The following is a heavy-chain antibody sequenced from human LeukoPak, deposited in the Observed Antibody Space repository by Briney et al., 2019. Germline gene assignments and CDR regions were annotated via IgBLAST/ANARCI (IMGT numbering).Heavy chain of an antibody. V-gene: IGHV4-34*01. J-gene: IGHJ6*02. CDR3: ARASRFYYGLDV. CDR1: GGSLRTYY. Sequence: SETLSLTCGVYGGSLRTYYWTWVRQPPGKGLEWIGEVNHIGTTNYNPTLESRVTIPVDTAKNHLSLKLTSVTAADAAVYYCARASRFYYGLDVWGQGTTVTVSS. CDR2: VNHIGTT.